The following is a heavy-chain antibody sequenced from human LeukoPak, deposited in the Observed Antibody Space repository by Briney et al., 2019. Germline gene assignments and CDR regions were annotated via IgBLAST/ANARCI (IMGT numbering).Heavy chain of an antibody. D-gene: IGHD3-22*01. CDR1: GFTFSSYK. CDR3: ARGEGYYDSSGYYVLGDY. V-gene: IGHV3-48*03. Sequence: GGSLRLSCAASGFTFSSYKMNGGRQAPGKGLEGVSYISSSGSTIYYADSVKGRFTISRDNAKNTLYLQMNSLRAEDTAVYYCARGEGYYDSSGYYVLGDYWGQGTLVTVSS. CDR2: ISSSGSTI. J-gene: IGHJ4*02.